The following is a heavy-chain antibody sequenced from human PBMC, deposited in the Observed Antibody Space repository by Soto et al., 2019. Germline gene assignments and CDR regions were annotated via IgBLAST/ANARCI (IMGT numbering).Heavy chain of an antibody. Sequence: LRLSCAASGFTFSSYAMSWVRQAPEKGLEWVSAISGSGTTTYYAGSVRGRFTISRDNSKNTLYLQMNSLRAEDTAVYYCAKGPSYYDFWSGQHFDYWGQGTLVTVSS. D-gene: IGHD3-3*01. V-gene: IGHV3-23*01. CDR3: AKGPSYYDFWSGQHFDY. CDR1: GFTFSSYA. CDR2: ISGSGTTT. J-gene: IGHJ4*02.